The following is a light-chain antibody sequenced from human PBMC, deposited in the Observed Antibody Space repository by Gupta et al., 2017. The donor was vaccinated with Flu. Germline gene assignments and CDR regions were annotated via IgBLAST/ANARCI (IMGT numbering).Light chain of an antibody. CDR3: AAWDDSLNGVV. Sequence: QSVLTQPRAVSEAPGQRVAISCSGSSSNVENNAVNWYQQFPGKAPKLLIYYDDFLPSGVSGRFSGSKSGASASLAISGLRSEDEGDYYCAAWDDSLNGVVFGGGTRLTVL. J-gene: IGLJ2*01. CDR1: SSNVENNA. V-gene: IGLV1-36*01. CDR2: YDD.